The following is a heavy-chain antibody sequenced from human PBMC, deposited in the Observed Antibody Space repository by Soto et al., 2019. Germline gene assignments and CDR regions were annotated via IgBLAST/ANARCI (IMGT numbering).Heavy chain of an antibody. V-gene: IGHV3-21*01. CDR1: GFTFSSYS. Sequence: GGSLRLSCAASGFTFSSYSMNWVRQAPGKGLEWVSSISSSSSYIYYADSVKGRFTISRDNAKNSLYLQMNSLRAEDTAVYYCARNYGSGSYYTDDAFDIWGQGTMVTVSS. J-gene: IGHJ3*02. CDR2: ISSSSSYI. D-gene: IGHD3-10*01. CDR3: ARNYGSGSYYTDDAFDI.